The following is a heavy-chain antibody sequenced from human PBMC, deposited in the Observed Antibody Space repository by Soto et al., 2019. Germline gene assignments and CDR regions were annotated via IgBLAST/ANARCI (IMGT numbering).Heavy chain of an antibody. CDR3: ARDVPTTVVTPPYGMDV. V-gene: IGHV4-59*01. CDR1: GGSISSYY. D-gene: IGHD4-17*01. J-gene: IGHJ6*02. CDR2: IYYSGST. Sequence: SETLSLTCTVSGGSISSYYWSWIRQPPGKGLEWIGYIYYSGSTNYNPSLKSRVTISVDTSKNQFSLKLSSVTAADTAVYYCARDVPTTVVTPPYGMDVWGQGTTVTVSS.